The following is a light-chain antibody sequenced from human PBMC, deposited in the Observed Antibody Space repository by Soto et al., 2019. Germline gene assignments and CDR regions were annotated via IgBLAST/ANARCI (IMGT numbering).Light chain of an antibody. CDR1: QSISSY. CDR2: GAS. J-gene: IGKJ3*01. Sequence: DIQMTQSPSSLSASVGDRVTITCRASQSISSYLNWYQQKPGKAPKVLIYGASSLQSGVPSRFSCSGSGTDFTLTISSLQSADFATYYCQQTYSTPFTFGPGTKVDIK. V-gene: IGKV1-39*01. CDR3: QQTYSTPFT.